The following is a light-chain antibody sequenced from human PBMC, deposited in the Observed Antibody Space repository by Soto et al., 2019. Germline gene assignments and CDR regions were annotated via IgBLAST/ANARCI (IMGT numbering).Light chain of an antibody. CDR3: AAWDTSLNGWV. V-gene: IGLV1-44*01. Sequence: QPVLTQPPSASGTPGQRVTISCSGSSSNIGSNTVNWLQQLPGTAPKLLIYGNDQRPSGVPDRFSGSKSGTSASLAISGLQSEDEAEYHCAAWDTSLNGWVFGGGTKLTVL. J-gene: IGLJ3*02. CDR2: GND. CDR1: SSNIGSNT.